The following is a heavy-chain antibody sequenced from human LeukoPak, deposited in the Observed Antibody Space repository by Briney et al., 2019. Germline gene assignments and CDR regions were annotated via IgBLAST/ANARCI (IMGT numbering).Heavy chain of an antibody. Sequence: SETLSLTCSVSGASISRNTYYWGWIRQSPGKGPEWIGTLYYTGSTYYNPSLKSRITISVDTSKNHFSLKLSSVTAADTAVYYCARANYYDSSGYYYNAFDIWGQGTMVTVSS. D-gene: IGHD3-22*01. V-gene: IGHV4-39*02. CDR2: LYYTGST. CDR1: GASISRNTYY. CDR3: ARANYYDSSGYYYNAFDI. J-gene: IGHJ3*02.